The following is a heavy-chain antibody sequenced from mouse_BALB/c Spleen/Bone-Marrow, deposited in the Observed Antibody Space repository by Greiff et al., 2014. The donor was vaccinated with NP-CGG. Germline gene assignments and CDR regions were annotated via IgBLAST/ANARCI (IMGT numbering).Heavy chain of an antibody. CDR2: IYPGDGDT. CDR1: GYTFTSYW. V-gene: IGHV1-87*01. D-gene: IGHD2-1*01. J-gene: IGHJ4*01. Sequence: VQVVESGAELARPGASVKLSCKASGYTFTSYWMQWVKQRPGQGLEWIGAIYPGDGDTRYTQKFRGKATLTADKFSNTAYMQLSSLTSEDSAVYFCASPYGNYDAMDYWGQGTSVTVSS. CDR3: ASPYGNYDAMDY.